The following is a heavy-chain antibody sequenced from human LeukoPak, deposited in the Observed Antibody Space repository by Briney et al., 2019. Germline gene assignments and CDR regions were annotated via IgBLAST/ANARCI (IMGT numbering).Heavy chain of an antibody. V-gene: IGHV4-34*01. CDR1: GGSFSGYY. CDR3: ARDKGTSYLSSFDY. D-gene: IGHD6-6*01. J-gene: IGHJ4*02. Sequence: PSETLSLTCAVYGGSFSGYYWSWIRQPPGKGLEWIGEINHSGTTNYNPSLKSRVTISVDTSKNQFSLKLYSVTAADTAVYYCARDKGTSYLSSFDYWGQGTLVTVSS. CDR2: INHSGTT.